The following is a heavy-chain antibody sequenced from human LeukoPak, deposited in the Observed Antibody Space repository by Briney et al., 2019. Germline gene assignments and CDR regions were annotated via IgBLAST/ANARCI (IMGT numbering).Heavy chain of an antibody. V-gene: IGHV3-23*01. CDR3: AKGPLFWSGYHYLDY. Sequence: GGSLRLSCAASGFTFNNYAMSWVRQAPGKGLEWVSAISASGGTTYYADSVKGRFTISRDNSKNTFYLQMNSLRAEDTAVYYCAKGPLFWSGYHYLDYWGQGTLVTVSS. J-gene: IGHJ4*02. CDR1: GFTFNNYA. D-gene: IGHD3-3*01. CDR2: ISASGGTT.